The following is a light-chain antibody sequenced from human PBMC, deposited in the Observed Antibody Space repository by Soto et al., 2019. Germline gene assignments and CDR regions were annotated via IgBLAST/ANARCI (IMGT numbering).Light chain of an antibody. CDR2: GSS. Sequence: EIVLTQSPATLSVSPGERATLSCSATETVSTNLAWFQRKAGQPPRLLIYGSSTRATGVPDRFSGSGSGTGFALIISSLQSEDVAVYYCQQYSNWPPAITFGQGTRLEIK. V-gene: IGKV3-15*01. CDR3: QQYSNWPPAIT. J-gene: IGKJ5*01. CDR1: ETVSTN.